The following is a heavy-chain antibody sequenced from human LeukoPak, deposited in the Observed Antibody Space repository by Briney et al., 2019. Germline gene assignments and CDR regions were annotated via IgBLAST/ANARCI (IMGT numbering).Heavy chain of an antibody. J-gene: IGHJ4*02. CDR3: TRGAGWLIDY. CDR2: FHNSGTS. V-gene: IGHV4-59*01. D-gene: IGHD3-16*01. Sequence: SETLSLTCTVSGGSISSYYRGWIRQPPGKGLEWIGYFHNSGTSTYNPSLKSRVTISADTSKNQFSLKLNSLTTADTAVYYCTRGAGWLIDYWGQGILVTVSS. CDR1: GGSISSYY.